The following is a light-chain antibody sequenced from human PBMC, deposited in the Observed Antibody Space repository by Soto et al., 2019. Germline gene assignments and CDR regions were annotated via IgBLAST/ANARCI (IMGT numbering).Light chain of an antibody. CDR2: GAY. J-gene: IGKJ2*01. CDR3: QQYDKWPYT. Sequence: EIVLTQSPATLSVSPGERATLSCRTSQSVGSNLAWYQQKPGQAPRLLIYGAYIRAPGFPLTFTGTGSGSEFTLTITSLQSEDGALYYCQQYDKWPYTFGQGTNLEIK. V-gene: IGKV3-15*01. CDR1: QSVGSN.